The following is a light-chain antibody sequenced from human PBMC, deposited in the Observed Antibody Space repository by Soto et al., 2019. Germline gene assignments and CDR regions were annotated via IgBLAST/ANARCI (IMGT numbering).Light chain of an antibody. Sequence: DIQMTQSPSSLSASVGDRVTITCQASQDISNYLNWYQQKPGKAPKLLIYDASNLETGFPSRFSGSGSGTDFTFTISSLQPEDIATYYFQQYDNLPFTFGPGTKVDIK. CDR1: QDISNY. J-gene: IGKJ3*01. V-gene: IGKV1-33*01. CDR3: QQYDNLPFT. CDR2: DAS.